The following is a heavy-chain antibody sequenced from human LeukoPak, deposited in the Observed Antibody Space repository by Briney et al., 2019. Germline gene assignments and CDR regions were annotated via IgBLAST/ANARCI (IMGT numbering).Heavy chain of an antibody. V-gene: IGHV3-13*01. Sequence: GGSLRLSCAASGFTFSSYDMHWVRQATGKGLEWVSAIGSAGDTYYPGSVKGRFTISRENAKNSLYLQMNSLRAGDTAVYYCARGALVATSDGAFDIWGQGTMVTVSS. CDR3: ARGALVATSDGAFDI. CDR1: GFTFSSYD. D-gene: IGHD5-12*01. J-gene: IGHJ3*02. CDR2: IGSAGDT.